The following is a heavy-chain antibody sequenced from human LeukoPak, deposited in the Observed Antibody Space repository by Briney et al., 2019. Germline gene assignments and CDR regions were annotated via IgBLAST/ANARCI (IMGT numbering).Heavy chain of an antibody. CDR1: GFTVSSNY. Sequence: QTGGSLRLSCAASGFTVSSNYMSWVRQAPGKGLEWVSVIYSGGSTYYADSVKGRFTISRDNSKNTLYLQMYSLRAEDTALYYCAKARYDTIFGVVIPAFDIWGHGTMVTVSS. CDR3: AKARYDTIFGVVIPAFDI. D-gene: IGHD3-3*01. CDR2: IYSGGST. J-gene: IGHJ3*02. V-gene: IGHV3-53*01.